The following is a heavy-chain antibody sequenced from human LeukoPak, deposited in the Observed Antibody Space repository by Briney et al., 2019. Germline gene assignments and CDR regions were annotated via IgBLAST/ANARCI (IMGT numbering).Heavy chain of an antibody. Sequence: ASVKVSCKAHGNTFTGYHIHWVRQAPGQGLEWMGWINPNSGGTNYAEKFQGRVTMTRDTSTSTAYMELRSLTSDDTAVYYCARVGADCSDGNCYWGQGTLVTVSS. J-gene: IGHJ4*02. CDR2: INPNSGGT. V-gene: IGHV1-2*02. CDR3: ARVGADCSDGNCY. CDR1: GNTFTGYH. D-gene: IGHD2-15*01.